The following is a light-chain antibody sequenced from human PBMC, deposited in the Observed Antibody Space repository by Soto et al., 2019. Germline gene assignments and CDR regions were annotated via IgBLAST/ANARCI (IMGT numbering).Light chain of an antibody. Sequence: DIQMTQSPSTLSASVGDTVTVTCRASQSVSGWLAWYQQKPGEAPKLLIYDASALQSGVPSRFSGSGSGTDFTLTISSLQPEDVATYYCQKYNSAPQTFGQGTKVEIK. CDR2: DAS. CDR1: QSVSGW. J-gene: IGKJ1*01. V-gene: IGKV1-27*01. CDR3: QKYNSAPQT.